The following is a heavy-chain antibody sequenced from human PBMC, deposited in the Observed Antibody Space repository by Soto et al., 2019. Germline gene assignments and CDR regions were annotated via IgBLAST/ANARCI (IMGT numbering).Heavy chain of an antibody. V-gene: IGHV3-30*03. CDR1: GFPFTSYG. J-gene: IGHJ4*02. Sequence: QVQLVESGGGVVQPGRSLRLSCAASGFPFTSYGMHWVREGPDKGLEWVAIISYDGSDKYYADSVKGRFTISRDNSKKKLFRQMTSLRPEDAALYYCVGGQYYFDYPCQGALVIDSS. D-gene: IGHD3-10*01. CDR3: VGGQYYFDY. CDR2: ISYDGSDK.